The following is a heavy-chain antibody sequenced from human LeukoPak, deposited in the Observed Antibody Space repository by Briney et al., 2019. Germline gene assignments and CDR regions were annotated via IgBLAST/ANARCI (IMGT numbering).Heavy chain of an antibody. Sequence: KTSETLSLTCTVSGGCISSYYWSWIRQPAGKGLEWIGRIYTSGSTNYNPSLKSRVTMSVDTSKNQFSLKLSSVTAADTAVYYCARAALRYCSSTSCLGYFDYWGQGTLVTVSS. CDR1: GGCISSYY. J-gene: IGHJ4*02. V-gene: IGHV4-4*07. D-gene: IGHD2-2*01. CDR3: ARAALRYCSSTSCLGYFDY. CDR2: IYTSGST.